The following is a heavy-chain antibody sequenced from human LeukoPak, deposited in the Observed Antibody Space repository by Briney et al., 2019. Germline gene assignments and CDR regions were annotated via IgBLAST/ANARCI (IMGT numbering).Heavy chain of an antibody. CDR3: SRGLVYSSGYDYGSDV. CDR2: IYTSGST. J-gene: IGHJ6*02. Sequence: SETLSLTCAVSGGSFSGYYWTWIRQPAGKGLDWIGRIYTSGSTNYNPSLKSRLTMSLDMSKNQISLELTSVTAADTAMYYCSRGLVYSSGYDYGSDVWGQGTTVTVSS. CDR1: GGSFSGYY. V-gene: IGHV4-4*07. D-gene: IGHD6-19*01.